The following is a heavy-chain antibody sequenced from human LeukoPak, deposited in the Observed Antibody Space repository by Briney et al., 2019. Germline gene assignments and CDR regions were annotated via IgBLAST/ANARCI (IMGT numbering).Heavy chain of an antibody. Sequence: SETLSLTCTVSGVSISSGGYYWSWIRQHPGKGLEWIGYIYYSGSTYYNPSLKSRVTISVDTSKNQFSLKLSSVTAADTAVYYCATHNYYYGMDVWGQGTTVTVSS. CDR2: IYYSGST. CDR3: ATHNYYYGMDV. V-gene: IGHV4-31*03. CDR1: GVSISSGGYY. J-gene: IGHJ6*02.